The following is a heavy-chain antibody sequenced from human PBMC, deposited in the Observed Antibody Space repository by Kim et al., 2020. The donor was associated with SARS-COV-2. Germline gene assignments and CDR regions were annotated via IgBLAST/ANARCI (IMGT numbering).Heavy chain of an antibody. V-gene: IGHV3-48*03. CDR1: GFTFSSYE. CDR2: ISSSGSTI. J-gene: IGHJ4*02. D-gene: IGHD1-26*01. CDR3: ARDRLGMYSGSYWPFDY. Sequence: GGSLRLSCAASGFTFSSYEMNWVRQAPGKGLEWVSYISSSGSTIYYADSVKGRFTISRDNAKNSLYLQMNSLRAEDTAVYYCARDRLGMYSGSYWPFDYWGQGTLVTVSS.